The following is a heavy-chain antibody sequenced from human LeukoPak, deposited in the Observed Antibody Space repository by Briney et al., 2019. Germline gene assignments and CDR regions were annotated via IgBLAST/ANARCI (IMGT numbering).Heavy chain of an antibody. CDR1: GGSFSGYY. V-gene: IGHV4-34*01. Sequence: SETLSLTCAVYGGSFSGYYWSWIRQPPGKGLEWIGEINHSGSTNYNPSLKSRVTISVDTSKDQFSLKLSSVTAADTAVYYCARRDYYDDYWGQGTLVTVSS. CDR2: INHSGST. J-gene: IGHJ4*02. CDR3: ARRDYYDDY. D-gene: IGHD3-22*01.